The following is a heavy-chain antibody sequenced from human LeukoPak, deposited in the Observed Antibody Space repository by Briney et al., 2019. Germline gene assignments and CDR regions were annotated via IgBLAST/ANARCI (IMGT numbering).Heavy chain of an antibody. Sequence: PGGSLRLSCAASGFTFSSYAMSWVRQAPGKGLEWVSAISGSGGSTYYADPVKGRFTIFRDNSRHTLYLQMTRLRAEDTAVYYCASYFHYGDYASLWYWGQGTLVSVSS. J-gene: IGHJ4*02. CDR2: ISGSGGST. V-gene: IGHV3-23*01. D-gene: IGHD4-17*01. CDR1: GFTFSSYA. CDR3: ASYFHYGDYASLWY.